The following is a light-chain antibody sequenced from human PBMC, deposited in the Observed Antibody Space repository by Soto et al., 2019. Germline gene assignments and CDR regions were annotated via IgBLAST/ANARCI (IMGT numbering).Light chain of an antibody. CDR3: QQYGSSPRT. CDR2: GAS. CDR1: QSVSSSY. Sequence: EIVLTQSPGTLSLSPGERATLSCRATQSVSSSYLAWYQQKPGQAPRLLIYGASSRATAIPDRFSGSGSGTDFTLTISRLEPEDCAVYYCQQYGSSPRTFGKGTKVEIK. J-gene: IGKJ1*01. V-gene: IGKV3-20*01.